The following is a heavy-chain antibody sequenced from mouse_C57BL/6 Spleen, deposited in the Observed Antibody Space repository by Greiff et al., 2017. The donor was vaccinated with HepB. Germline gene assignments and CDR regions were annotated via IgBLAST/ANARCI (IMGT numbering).Heavy chain of an antibody. J-gene: IGHJ4*01. CDR3: AREKGYYGNYESAMDY. CDR2: ISYDGSN. CDR1: GYSITSGYY. V-gene: IGHV3-6*01. Sequence: EVQLVESGPGLVKPSQSLSLTCSVPGYSITSGYYWNWIRQFPGNKLEWMGYISYDGSNNYNPSLKNRISITRDTSKNQFFLKLNSVTTEDTATYYCAREKGYYGNYESAMDYWGQGTSVTVSS. D-gene: IGHD2-1*01.